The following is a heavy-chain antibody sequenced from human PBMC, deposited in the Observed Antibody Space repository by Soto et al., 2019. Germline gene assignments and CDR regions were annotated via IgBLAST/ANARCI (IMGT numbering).Heavy chain of an antibody. CDR3: AKALINYYDSSGYYYDY. CDR2: ISGSGGST. V-gene: IGHV3-23*01. Sequence: PGGSLRLSCAASGFTFSSYAMSWVRQAAGKGLEWVSAISGSGGSTYYADSVKGRFTISRDNSKNTLYLQMNSLRAEDTAVYYCAKALINYYDSSGYYYDYWGQGTLVTVSS. J-gene: IGHJ4*02. D-gene: IGHD3-22*01. CDR1: GFTFSSYA.